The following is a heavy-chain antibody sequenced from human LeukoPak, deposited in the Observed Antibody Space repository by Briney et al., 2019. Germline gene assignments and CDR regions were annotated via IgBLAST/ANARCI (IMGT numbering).Heavy chain of an antibody. J-gene: IGHJ6*03. CDR1: GYTFTAYY. CDR3: ARVDWSVDTALSANYYYMDV. D-gene: IGHD5-18*01. Sequence: ASVKVSCKASGYTFTAYYIHWVRQAPGQGLEWMGRINPKNGNTNYAQKLQGRVTMTTDTSTSTAYMELRSLRSDDTAVYYCARVDWSVDTALSANYYYMDVWGKGTTVTISS. CDR2: INPKNGNT. V-gene: IGHV1-18*01.